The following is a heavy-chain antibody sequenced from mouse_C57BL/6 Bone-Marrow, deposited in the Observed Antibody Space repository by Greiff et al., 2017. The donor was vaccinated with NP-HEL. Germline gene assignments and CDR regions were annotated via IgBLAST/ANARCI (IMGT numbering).Heavy chain of an antibody. CDR3: ARGIYYYGSRDY. Sequence: VKLVESGAELARPGASVKLSCKASGYTFTSYGISWVKQRTGQGLEWIGEIYPRSGNTYYNEKFKGKATLTADKSSSTAYMELRSLTSEDSAVYFCARGIYYYGSRDYWGQGTTLTVSS. D-gene: IGHD1-1*01. CDR1: GYTFTSYG. J-gene: IGHJ2*01. CDR2: IYPRSGNT. V-gene: IGHV1-81*01.